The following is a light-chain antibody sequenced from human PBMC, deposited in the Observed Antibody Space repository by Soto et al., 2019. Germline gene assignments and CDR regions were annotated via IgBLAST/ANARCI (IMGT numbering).Light chain of an antibody. Sequence: DIQMTQSPSSLSAAVGDRVSITCRASQSISSYFNWYQQKPGKAPKLLIYAASSLQSGVPSRFSGSGSGTDFTLTISSLQPEDFATYYCQQSYSTPWTFGQGTRLEIK. V-gene: IGKV1-39*01. CDR2: AAS. J-gene: IGKJ5*01. CDR3: QQSYSTPWT. CDR1: QSISSY.